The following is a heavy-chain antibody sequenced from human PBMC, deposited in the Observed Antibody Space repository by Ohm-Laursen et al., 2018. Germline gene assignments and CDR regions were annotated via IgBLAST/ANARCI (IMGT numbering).Heavy chain of an antibody. CDR1: GFTFDDYA. V-gene: IGHV3-9*01. D-gene: IGHD6-13*01. CDR2: ISWNSGSI. J-gene: IGHJ4*02. Sequence: SLRLSCAASGFTFDDYAMHWVRQAPGKGLEWVSGISWNSGSIGYADSVKGRFTISRDNAKNSLSLQMNSLRAEDTAVYYCASVWQQLVDYWGQGTLVTVSS. CDR3: ASVWQQLVDY.